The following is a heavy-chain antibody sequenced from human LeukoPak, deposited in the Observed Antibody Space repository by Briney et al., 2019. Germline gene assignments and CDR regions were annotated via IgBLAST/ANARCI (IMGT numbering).Heavy chain of an antibody. J-gene: IGHJ5*02. V-gene: IGHV4-59*08. CDR2: IYYSGST. CDR3: VRGASNWFDP. D-gene: IGHD3-10*01. CDR1: GGSISSYY. Sequence: SETLSLTCTVSGGSISSYYWSWIRQPPGKGLEWIGYIYYSGSTNYNPSLKSRVTISVDTSKNQFSLKLSSVTAADTAVYYCVRGASNWFDPWGQETLVTVSS.